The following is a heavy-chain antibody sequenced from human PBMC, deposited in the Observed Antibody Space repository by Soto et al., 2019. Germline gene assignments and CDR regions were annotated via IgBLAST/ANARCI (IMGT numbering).Heavy chain of an antibody. CDR1: GFTFSSYA. J-gene: IGHJ1*01. Sequence: GGSLRLSCAASGFTFSSYAMSWVRQAPGKGLEWVSAISGSGGSTYYADSVKGRFTISRDNSKNTLYLQMNSLRAEDTAVYYCAKGSDYFGSRGYNLEYLQNWGQGTLVTVSS. D-gene: IGHD3-22*01. V-gene: IGHV3-23*01. CDR2: ISGSGGST. CDR3: AKGSDYFGSRGYNLEYLQN.